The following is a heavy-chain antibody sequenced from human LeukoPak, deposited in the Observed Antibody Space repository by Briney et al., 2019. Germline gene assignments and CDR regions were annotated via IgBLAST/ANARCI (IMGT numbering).Heavy chain of an antibody. V-gene: IGHV4-39*01. Sequence: PSETLSLTCTVSGGSISSSSYYWGWIRQPPGKGLEWIGSIYYSGSTYYNPSLKSRVTISVDTSKNQFSLKLSSVTAADTAVYYCATFGELSPSIDYWGQGTLVTVSS. CDR3: ATFGELSPSIDY. CDR1: GGSISSSSYY. CDR2: IYYSGST. D-gene: IGHD3-10*01. J-gene: IGHJ4*02.